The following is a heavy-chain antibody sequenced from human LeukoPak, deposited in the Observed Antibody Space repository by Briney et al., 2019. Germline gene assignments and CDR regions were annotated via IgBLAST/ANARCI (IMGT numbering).Heavy chain of an antibody. V-gene: IGHV6-1*01. J-gene: IGHJ4*02. CDR3: ARDSIPIAVAGTTRGFDY. CDR2: TYYRSKWYN. CDR1: GDSVSSNSAA. D-gene: IGHD6-19*01. Sequence: SQTLSLTCAISGDSVSSNSAAWNWIRQSPSRGLEWLGRTYYRSKWYNDYAVSVKSRITINPDTSKNQFSLQLNSVTPEDTAVYYCARDSIPIAVAGTTRGFDYWGQGTLVTVSS.